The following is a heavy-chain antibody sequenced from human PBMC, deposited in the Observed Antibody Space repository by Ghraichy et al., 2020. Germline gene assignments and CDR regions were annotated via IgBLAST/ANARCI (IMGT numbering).Heavy chain of an antibody. D-gene: IGHD3-3*01. J-gene: IGHJ5*02. CDR2: ISGSGGST. CDR3: AKWPHYDFWSGWFDP. V-gene: IGHV3-23*01. Sequence: GGSLRLSCAASVFTFSSYAMSWVRQAPGKGLEWVSAISGSGGSTYYADSVKGRFTISRDNSKNTLYLQMNSLRAEDTAVYYCAKWPHYDFWSGWFDPWGQGTLVTVSS. CDR1: VFTFSSYA.